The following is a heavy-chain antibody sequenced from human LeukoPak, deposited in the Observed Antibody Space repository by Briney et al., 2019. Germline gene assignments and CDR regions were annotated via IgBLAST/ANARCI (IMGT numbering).Heavy chain of an antibody. Sequence: SGPALVKPTQTLTLTCTFSGFSLSTSGMCVSWIRQPPGKALEWLARIDWDDDKYYSTSLKTRLTISKDTSKNQVVLTMTNMDRVDTATYYCARTAVAGYFFDYWGQGILVTVSS. V-gene: IGHV2-70*11. CDR2: IDWDDDK. D-gene: IGHD6-19*01. CDR3: ARTAVAGYFFDY. J-gene: IGHJ4*02. CDR1: GFSLSTSGMC.